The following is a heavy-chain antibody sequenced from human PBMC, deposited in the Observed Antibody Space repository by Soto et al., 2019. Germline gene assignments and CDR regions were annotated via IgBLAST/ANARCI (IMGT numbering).Heavy chain of an antibody. Sequence: GGSLRLSCAATGFTFGASALQWVRQASGKGLEWLGRIGSRGESYATTYDVSVKGRFTISRDDSKKTAYLQMNSLESEDTAVYYCTTEPPYGYPIRWDYYYGMDVWGQWTTVTVSS. J-gene: IGHJ6*02. CDR1: GFTFGASA. V-gene: IGHV3-73*01. CDR3: TTEPPYGYPIRWDYYYGMDV. CDR2: IGSRGESYAT. D-gene: IGHD5-18*01.